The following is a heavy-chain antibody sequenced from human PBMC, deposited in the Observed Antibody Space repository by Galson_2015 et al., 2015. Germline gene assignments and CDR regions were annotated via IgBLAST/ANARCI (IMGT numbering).Heavy chain of an antibody. J-gene: IGHJ4*02. V-gene: IGHV3-23*01. D-gene: IGHD3-10*01. Sequence: SLRLSCAASGFTFSSYAMSWVRQAPGKGLEWVSAISGSGGSTYYADSVKGRFTISRDNSMNTLYLQMNSLRAEDTAVYYCAKLPSHIGLLWFGELLNAPFDYWGQGTLVTVSS. CDR1: GFTFSSYA. CDR3: AKLPSHIGLLWFGELLNAPFDY. CDR2: ISGSGGST.